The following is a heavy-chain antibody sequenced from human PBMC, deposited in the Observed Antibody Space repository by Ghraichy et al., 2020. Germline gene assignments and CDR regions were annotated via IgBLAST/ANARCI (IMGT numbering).Heavy chain of an antibody. CDR2: INTAGTTT. CDR1: GFTFSRNE. CDR3: VRDGGVVGGHNYMDV. J-gene: IGHJ6*03. D-gene: IGHD3-16*01. Sequence: GGSLRLSCRVSGFTFSRNEMNWVRQAPGKGLEWISYINTAGTTTFYADSVKGRFTIARDAATNSLYLQMNSLRVDDTAVYYWVRDGGVVGGHNYMDVWGNGTKVSVS. V-gene: IGHV3-48*03.